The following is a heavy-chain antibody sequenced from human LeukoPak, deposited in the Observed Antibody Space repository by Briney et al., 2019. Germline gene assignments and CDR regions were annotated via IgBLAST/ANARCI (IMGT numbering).Heavy chain of an antibody. D-gene: IGHD6-19*01. CDR3: ARSYSSGWYY. CDR1: GGSISSYY. J-gene: IGHJ4*02. Sequence: SETLSLTCTVPGGSISSYYWSWIRQPPGKGLEWIGYIYYSGSTNYNPSLKSRVTISVDTSKNQFSLKLSSVTAADTAVYYCARSYSSGWYYWGQGTLVTVSS. CDR2: IYYSGST. V-gene: IGHV4-59*01.